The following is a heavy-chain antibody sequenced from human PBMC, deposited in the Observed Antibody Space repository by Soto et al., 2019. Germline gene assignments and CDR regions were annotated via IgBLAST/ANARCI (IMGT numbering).Heavy chain of an antibody. CDR1: GFTYSSHG. CDR2: LSRGGGST. J-gene: IGHJ3*02. Sequence: EAQLLESGGELIQPGGSLILSCAASGFTYSSHGMSWVRQAPGKGLEWIAGLSRGGGSTYYADSVKGRFTISRDNSKNTLDLIMNSLRVEDTALYYCARDGQYRTDGFDIWGQGTMVTVSS. CDR3: ARDGQYRTDGFDI. D-gene: IGHD5-12*01. V-gene: IGHV3-23*01.